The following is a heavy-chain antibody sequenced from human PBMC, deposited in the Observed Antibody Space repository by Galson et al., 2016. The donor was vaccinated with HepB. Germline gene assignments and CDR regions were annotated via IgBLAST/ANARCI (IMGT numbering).Heavy chain of an antibody. CDR2: ITGHSNNI. Sequence: SLRLSCAASGFTFDCAMSWVRQAPGKGLEWVSAITGHSNNIYYADSVKGRFTVSRDNSQHTLYLQMNSLRAEDTAVYYCAKGAGELLNPIDYWGQGTLVTVSS. J-gene: IGHJ4*02. CDR3: AKGAGELLNPIDY. V-gene: IGHV3-23*01. CDR1: GFTFDCA. D-gene: IGHD1-26*01.